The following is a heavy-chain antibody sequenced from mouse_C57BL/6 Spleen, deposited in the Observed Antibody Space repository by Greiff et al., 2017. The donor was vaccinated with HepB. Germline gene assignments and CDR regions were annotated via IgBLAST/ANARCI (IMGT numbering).Heavy chain of an antibody. CDR1: GYTFTSYG. CDR3: AESRNYAMDY. J-gene: IGHJ4*01. CDR2: IYPRSGNT. Sequence: VQLQQSGAELARPGASVKLSCKASGYTFTSYGISWVKQRTGQGLEWIGEIYPRSGNTYYNEKFKGKATLTADKSSSTAYMELRSLTSEDSAVYFCAESRNYAMDYWGQGTSVTVSS. V-gene: IGHV1-81*01.